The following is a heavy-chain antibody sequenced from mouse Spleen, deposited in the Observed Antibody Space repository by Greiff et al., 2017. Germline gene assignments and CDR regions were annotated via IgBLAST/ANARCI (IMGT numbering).Heavy chain of an antibody. V-gene: IGHV1-26*01. CDR3: ASQTYYGNPFAY. Sequence: VQLQQSGPELVKPGASVKISCKASGYTFTDYYMNWVKQSHGKSLEWIGDINPNNGGTSYNQKFKGKATLTVDKSSSTAYMELRSLTSEDSAVYYCASQTYYGNPFAYWGQGTLVTVSA. CDR1: GYTFTDYY. D-gene: IGHD2-10*01. CDR2: INPNNGGT. J-gene: IGHJ3*01.